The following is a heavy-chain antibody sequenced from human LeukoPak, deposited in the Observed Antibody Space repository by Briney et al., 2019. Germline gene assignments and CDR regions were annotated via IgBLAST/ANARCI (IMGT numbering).Heavy chain of an antibody. Sequence: RSGGSLRLSCAASGFTFSSYGMSWVRQAPGKGLEWVSAISGSGGSTYYADSVKGRFTISRDNSNNTLFLQMNSLRAEDTGVYYCAQGLDYWGQGTLVTVSS. CDR1: GFTFSSYG. J-gene: IGHJ4*02. CDR3: AQGLDY. V-gene: IGHV3-23*01. CDR2: ISGSGGST.